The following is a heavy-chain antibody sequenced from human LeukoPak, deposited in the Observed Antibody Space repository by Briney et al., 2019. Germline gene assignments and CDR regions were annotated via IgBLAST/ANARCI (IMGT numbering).Heavy chain of an antibody. CDR1: GGTFSSYA. J-gene: IGHJ6*03. CDR2: IIPIFGTA. CDR3: ARDRLMVRGVIIKGATNYYYYMDV. Sequence: SVKVSCKASGGTFSSYAISWVRQAPGEGPEWLGGIIPIFGTANYAQKFQGRVTITADESTSTAYMELSSLRSEDTPVYYCARDRLMVRGVIIKGATNYYYYMDVWGKGTTVTISS. D-gene: IGHD3-10*01. V-gene: IGHV1-69*13.